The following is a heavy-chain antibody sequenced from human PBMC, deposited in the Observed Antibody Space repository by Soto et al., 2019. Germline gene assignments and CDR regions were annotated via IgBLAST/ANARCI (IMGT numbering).Heavy chain of an antibody. CDR2: INPNSGGT. Sequence: ASVKVSCKASGYTFIAFYVHWVRQAPGQGLEWMGWINPNSGGTNYAQKFQGWVTMTRDTSISTAYMELSRLRSDDTAVYYCARDMGYCSSTSCYSVPGAFDVWGQGTMVTVSS. V-gene: IGHV1-2*04. CDR3: ARDMGYCSSTSCYSVPGAFDV. CDR1: GYTFIAFY. J-gene: IGHJ3*01. D-gene: IGHD2-2*01.